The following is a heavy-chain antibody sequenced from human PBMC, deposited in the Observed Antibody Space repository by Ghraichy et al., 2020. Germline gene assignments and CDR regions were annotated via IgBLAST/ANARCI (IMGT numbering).Heavy chain of an antibody. CDR2: INGNGGNT. CDR1: GLTFSSYA. Sequence: GGSLRLSCAASGLTFSSYAMSWARQAPGKGLEWVSGINGNGGNTYYADSVKGRFTISRDNSKNTLYLQMNSLRAEDTAVYYCAKADWWDIVVVPAAMEGVYFDHWGQGTLVTVSS. J-gene: IGHJ4*02. V-gene: IGHV3-23*01. CDR3: AKADWWDIVVVPAAMEGVYFDH. D-gene: IGHD2-2*01.